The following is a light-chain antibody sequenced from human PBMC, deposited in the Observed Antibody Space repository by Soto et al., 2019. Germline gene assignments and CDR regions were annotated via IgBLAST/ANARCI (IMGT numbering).Light chain of an antibody. CDR3: QSYDSSLRGHVV. CDR2: GNS. J-gene: IGLJ2*01. Sequence: QSVLTQPPSVSGAPGQRVTISCTGSSSNIGAGYDVHWYQQLPGTAPKLLIYGNSNRPSGVPDRFSGSKSGTSASLAITGLLAEDEADYYCQSYDSSLRGHVVFGGGTKLTVL. CDR1: SSNIGAGYD. V-gene: IGLV1-40*01.